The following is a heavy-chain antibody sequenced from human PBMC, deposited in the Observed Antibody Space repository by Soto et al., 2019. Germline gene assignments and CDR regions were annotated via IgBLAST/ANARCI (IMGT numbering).Heavy chain of an antibody. V-gene: IGHV5-51*01. CDR2: VYPGDSDT. Sequence: EVQLVQSGAEVKKPGESLKISCKGSGYSFTSYWIGWVRQMPGKGLERMGIVYPGDSDTRYSPSFQGQVTISADKSISTAYLQWSSLKASDTAMYYCARASDSGSSYSPADSWGQGTLVTVSS. D-gene: IGHD3-10*01. J-gene: IGHJ4*02. CDR3: ARASDSGSSYSPADS. CDR1: GYSFTSYW.